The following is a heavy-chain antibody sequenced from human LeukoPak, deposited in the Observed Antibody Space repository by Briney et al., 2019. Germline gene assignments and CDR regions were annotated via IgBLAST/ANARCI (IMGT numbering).Heavy chain of an antibody. CDR3: ARVRAVAGNWFDP. CDR2: IYYSGST. Sequence: SETLSLTCTVSGGSISSYYWSWIRQPPGKGLEWIGYIYYSGSTNYNPSLKRRVTISVDTSKNQFSLKLSSVTAADTAVYYCARVRAVAGNWFDPWGQGTLVTVSS. CDR1: GGSISSYY. D-gene: IGHD6-19*01. V-gene: IGHV4-59*01. J-gene: IGHJ5*02.